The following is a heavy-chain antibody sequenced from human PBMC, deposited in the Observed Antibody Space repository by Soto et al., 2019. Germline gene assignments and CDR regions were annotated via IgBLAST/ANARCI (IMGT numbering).Heavy chain of an antibody. D-gene: IGHD6-19*01. CDR1: GFTFSSYW. CDR2: IKQDGSEK. V-gene: IGHV3-7*01. Sequence: EVQLVESGGGLVQPGGSLRLSCAASGFTFSSYWMSWVRQAPGKGLEWVANIKQDGSEKYYVDSVKGRFTISRDNAKNSLYLQINSLRAEDTAVYYCARGGSGRYRHYYYGMDVWGQGTTVTVSS. J-gene: IGHJ6*02. CDR3: ARGGSGRYRHYYYGMDV.